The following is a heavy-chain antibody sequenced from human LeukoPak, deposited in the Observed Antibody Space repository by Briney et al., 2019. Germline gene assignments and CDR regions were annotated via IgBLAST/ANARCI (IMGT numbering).Heavy chain of an antibody. CDR2: IYSGGST. CDR3: AMSSGWYGWFDP. Sequence: GGSLRLSCAASGFTVSSNYMSWVRQAPGKGLEWVSVIYSGGSTYYADSVKDRSTISSDNPKNTLYLQMNSLRAEDTAVYYCAMSSGWYGWFDPWGQGTLVTVSS. V-gene: IGHV3-66*01. D-gene: IGHD6-19*01. CDR1: GFTVSSNY. J-gene: IGHJ5*02.